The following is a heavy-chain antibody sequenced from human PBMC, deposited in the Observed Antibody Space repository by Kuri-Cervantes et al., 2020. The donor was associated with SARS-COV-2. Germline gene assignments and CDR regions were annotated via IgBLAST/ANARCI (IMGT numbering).Heavy chain of an antibody. CDR3: AREYSSGWYVDV. V-gene: IGHV4-34*01. CDR2: INHSGST. D-gene: IGHD6-19*01. Sequence: GSLRLSCAVYGGSFSGYYWSWIRQPPGKGLEWIGEINHSGSTNYNPSLKSRVTISVDTSKNQFSLKLSSVTAADTAVYYCAREYSSGWYVDVWGQGTTVTVSS. J-gene: IGHJ6*02. CDR1: GGSFSGYY.